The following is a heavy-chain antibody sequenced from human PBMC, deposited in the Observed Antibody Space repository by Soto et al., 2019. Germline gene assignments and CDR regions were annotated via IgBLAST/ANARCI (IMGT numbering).Heavy chain of an antibody. CDR1: GYTFTTYG. CDR3: VRGGILEANRPYYYYGLDV. J-gene: IGHJ6*02. V-gene: IGHV1-18*01. Sequence: AASVKVSCKAFGYTFTTYGLSWVRQAPGQGLEWMGWVSPYNGNTYYAPRIQGRVTMTTDTSTTTAYMSLRSLRSDDTAIYYCVRGGILEANRPYYYYGLDVWGQGTPVTVSS. D-gene: IGHD1-1*01. CDR2: VSPYNGNT.